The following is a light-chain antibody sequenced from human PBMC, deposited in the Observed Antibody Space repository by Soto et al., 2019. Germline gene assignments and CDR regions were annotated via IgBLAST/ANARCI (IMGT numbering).Light chain of an antibody. CDR1: SSDVGGYHY. CDR2: EVT. J-gene: IGLJ2*01. CDR3: SSYAGSNNLV. V-gene: IGLV2-8*01. Sequence: QSALTQPPSASGSPGQSVTISCTGTSSDVGGYHYVSWYQQHPGKAPKLMIHEVTKRPSGVPDRFSGSKSGNTASLTVSRLQGEDEADYYCSSYAGSNNLVFGGGTKVTVL.